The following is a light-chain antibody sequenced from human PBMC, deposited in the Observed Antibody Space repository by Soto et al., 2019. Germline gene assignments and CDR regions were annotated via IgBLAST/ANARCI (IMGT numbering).Light chain of an antibody. Sequence: DLQMTQSPSSLSASVGDRVTITCRASQGISNYLAWYQQQPGKVPKLLIYVASTLQSGVPSRFSGCGSGTDFTLTISSLQPEDVATYYCQKYNSAPWTFGQGTKVEIK. CDR2: VAS. CDR1: QGISNY. V-gene: IGKV1-27*01. CDR3: QKYNSAPWT. J-gene: IGKJ1*01.